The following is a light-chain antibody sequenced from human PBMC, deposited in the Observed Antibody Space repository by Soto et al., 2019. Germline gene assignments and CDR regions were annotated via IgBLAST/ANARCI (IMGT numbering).Light chain of an antibody. CDR3: SSYTGRSTPVV. CDR2: DVS. J-gene: IGLJ2*01. Sequence: QSVLTQPASVSGSPGQSITISCTGTSSDVGGYNYVSWYQQHPGKDPKLMIYDVSNRPSGGSNRFSGSKSGNTASLTISGLQAEDDADYYCSSYTGRSTPVVFGGGTKVTVL. V-gene: IGLV2-14*01. CDR1: SSDVGGYNY.